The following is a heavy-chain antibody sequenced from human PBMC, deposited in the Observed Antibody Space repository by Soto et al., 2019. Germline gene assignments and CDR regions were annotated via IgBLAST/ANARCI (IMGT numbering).Heavy chain of an antibody. CDR2: IYYSGST. D-gene: IGHD6-13*01. CDR1: GGSISSYY. V-gene: IGHV4-59*12. Sequence: PSETLSLTCTVSGGSISSYYWSWIRQPPGKGLEWIGYIYYSGSTNYNPSLKSRVTISVDTSKNQFSLKLSSVTAADTAVYYCARGCSSWYYYTKDAFDIWGQGTMVNVSS. CDR3: ARGCSSWYYYTKDAFDI. J-gene: IGHJ3*02.